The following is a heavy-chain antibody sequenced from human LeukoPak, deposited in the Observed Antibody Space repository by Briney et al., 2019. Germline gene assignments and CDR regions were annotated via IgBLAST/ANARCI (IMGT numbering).Heavy chain of an antibody. CDR1: GFTFSAYY. Sequence: GGSLRLSCAASGFTFSAYYMSWNRQAPGKGREWVSYISSSGSTIYYADAVKGRFTISRDNAKNSLYLQMNSLRAEDTAVYYCARDVKLYYFDYWGQGTLVTVSS. D-gene: IGHD1-1*01. V-gene: IGHV3-11*01. J-gene: IGHJ4*02. CDR3: ARDVKLYYFDY. CDR2: ISSSGSTI.